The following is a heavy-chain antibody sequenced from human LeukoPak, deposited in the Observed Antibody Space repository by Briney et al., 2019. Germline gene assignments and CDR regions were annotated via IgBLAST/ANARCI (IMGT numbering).Heavy chain of an antibody. V-gene: IGHV3-30-3*01. CDR2: ISYDGSNK. Sequence: PGRSLRLSCAASGFTFSSYAMHWVRQAPGKGLEWVAVISYDGSNKYYADSVKGRFTISRDNSKNTLYLQMNSLRAEDTAVYYCARDIVVVPAARTNDAFDIWGQGTMVTVSS. J-gene: IGHJ3*02. CDR1: GFTFSSYA. CDR3: ARDIVVVPAARTNDAFDI. D-gene: IGHD2-2*01.